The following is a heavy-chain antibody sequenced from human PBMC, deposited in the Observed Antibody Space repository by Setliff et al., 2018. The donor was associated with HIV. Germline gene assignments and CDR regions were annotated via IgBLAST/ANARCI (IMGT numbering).Heavy chain of an antibody. CDR1: GDSISSGSYY. Sequence: PSETLSLTCTVSGDSISSGSYYWSWIRQPAGKGLEWIGHVYTSGSTDYNPSLNSRLTISIDTSRNQFSLRLNSVTAADTAVYFCARVGLAYSGDMDVWGKGTTGTVS. CDR2: VYTSGST. J-gene: IGHJ6*03. D-gene: IGHD2-21*01. CDR3: ARVGLAYSGDMDV. V-gene: IGHV4-61*09.